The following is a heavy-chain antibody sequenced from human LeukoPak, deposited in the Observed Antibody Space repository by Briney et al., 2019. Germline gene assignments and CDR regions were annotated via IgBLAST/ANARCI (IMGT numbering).Heavy chain of an antibody. CDR1: GFTFSNYG. CDR3: ARALAVAGTGGFDP. CDR2: IWYDGSNK. Sequence: GGSLRLSCAASGFTFSNYGMHWVRQAPGKGLEWVAVIWYDGSNKYYADSVKGRFTISRDNAKNTLYLQMNSLRAEDTAVYYCARALAVAGTGGFDPWGQGTLVTVSS. V-gene: IGHV3-33*01. J-gene: IGHJ5*02. D-gene: IGHD6-19*01.